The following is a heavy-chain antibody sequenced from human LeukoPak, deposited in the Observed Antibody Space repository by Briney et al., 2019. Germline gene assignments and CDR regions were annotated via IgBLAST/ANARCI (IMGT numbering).Heavy chain of an antibody. CDR1: GGSFSPYY. CDR3: ARGGFYCGGDCYADY. Sequence: SETLSLTCAVYGGSFSPYYWSWIRQPPGKGLEWIGEINHSGSTSYNPSLKSRVTISVDTSKNQFSLRLSSVTAADTAVYYCARGGFYCGGDCYADYWGQGTLVTVSS. J-gene: IGHJ4*02. D-gene: IGHD2-21*02. CDR2: INHSGST. V-gene: IGHV4-34*01.